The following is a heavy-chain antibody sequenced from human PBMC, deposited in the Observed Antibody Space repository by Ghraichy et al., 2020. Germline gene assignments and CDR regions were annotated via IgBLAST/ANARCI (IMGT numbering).Heavy chain of an antibody. D-gene: IGHD3-10*01. V-gene: IGHV3-23*01. Sequence: GGSLRLSCAAAGFTFSNYVMTWVRQAPGRGQEWVSAISGSGGDAYYADSVKGRFTISRDNSKNTLYLQMNSLRAEDTAVYYCAKKEIMARGVPYHYDYWGQGTLVTVSS. CDR1: GFTFSNYV. J-gene: IGHJ4*02. CDR2: ISGSGGDA. CDR3: AKKEIMARGVPYHYDY.